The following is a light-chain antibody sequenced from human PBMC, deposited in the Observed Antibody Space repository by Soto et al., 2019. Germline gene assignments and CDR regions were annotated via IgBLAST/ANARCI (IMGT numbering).Light chain of an antibody. CDR2: GAS. J-gene: IGKJ5*01. CDR3: QQYNNWPIT. CDR1: QSVRSSY. V-gene: IGKV3-15*01. Sequence: EIMVTQSPRPLMLSPGERSTLSCSARQSVRSSYLAWYQQKPGQAPRLFIYGASTRATGIPARFSGSGSGTEFTLTISSLQSEDFEIYYCQQYNNWPITFGQGTRLEIK.